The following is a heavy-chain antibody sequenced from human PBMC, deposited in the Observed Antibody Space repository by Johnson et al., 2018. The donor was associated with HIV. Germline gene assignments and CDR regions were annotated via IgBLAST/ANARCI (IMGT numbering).Heavy chain of an antibody. CDR2: INWNGGST. V-gene: IGHV3-20*04. CDR3: AKTTRGNWGSCFDI. J-gene: IGHJ3*02. CDR1: GFTFDDYG. D-gene: IGHD7-27*01. Sequence: VQLVESGGGVVRPGGSLRLSCAASGFTFDDYGMSWVGQAPGKGLEWVSGINWNGGSTGYADSVKGRFTISRDNAKNSLYLQMNSLRAEDTALYYCAKTTRGNWGSCFDIWGRGTMVTVSS.